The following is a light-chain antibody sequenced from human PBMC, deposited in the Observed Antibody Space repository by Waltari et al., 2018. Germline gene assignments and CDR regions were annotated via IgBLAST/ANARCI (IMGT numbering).Light chain of an antibody. J-gene: IGKJ1*01. CDR1: QSISTW. CDR3: QQYNSAPWT. V-gene: IGKV1-5*01. Sequence: IQLTQSPASLSASVGDKVTITCQVSQSISTWLAWYQQKPGKAPKPLIYKAYNLENGVPSRFSGSGSGKYFTLTISGLKPEDFGSYYCQQYNSAPWTFGQGTKVEI. CDR2: KAY.